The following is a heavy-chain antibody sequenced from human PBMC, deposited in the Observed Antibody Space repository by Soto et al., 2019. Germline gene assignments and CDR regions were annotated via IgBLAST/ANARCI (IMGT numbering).Heavy chain of an antibody. Sequence: SETLSLTCTVSVGSIISSSYYWGWIRQPPGKGLEWIGSIYYSGSTYYNPSLKSRVTISVDTSKNQFSLKLSSVTAADTAVYYCARHRGPMVRGVITNWFDPWGQGTLVTVSS. CDR2: IYYSGST. V-gene: IGHV4-39*01. CDR3: ARHRGPMVRGVITNWFDP. J-gene: IGHJ5*02. CDR1: VGSIISSSYY. D-gene: IGHD3-10*01.